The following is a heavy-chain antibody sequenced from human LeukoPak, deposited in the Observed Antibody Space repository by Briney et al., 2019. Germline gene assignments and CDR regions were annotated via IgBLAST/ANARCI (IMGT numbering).Heavy chain of an antibody. CDR3: ARAVRGVIIKNYYYYYMDV. V-gene: IGHV1-8*01. J-gene: IGHJ6*03. CDR2: MNPNRGNT. Sequence: GASVKVSCKASGYTFTSYDINWVRQATGQGLEWMGWMNPNRGNTGYAQKFQGRVTMTRNTSISTAYMELSSLRSEDTAVYYCARAVRGVIIKNYYYYYMDVWGKGTTVTVSS. CDR1: GYTFTSYD. D-gene: IGHD3-10*01.